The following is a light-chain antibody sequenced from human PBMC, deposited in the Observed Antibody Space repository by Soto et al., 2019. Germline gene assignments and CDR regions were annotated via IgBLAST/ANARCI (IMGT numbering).Light chain of an antibody. Sequence: DIQMTQSPSSLSASVGNRVTITCQASQDIATYLNWYQQKPGKAPNLLIYDASNLETGVPSRFRGSGVGTDFTLTISGLQPEDAGTYFCQSCRNVPYIFAQGTKVDIK. CDR2: DAS. J-gene: IGKJ2*01. V-gene: IGKV1-33*01. CDR3: QSCRNVPYI. CDR1: QDIATY.